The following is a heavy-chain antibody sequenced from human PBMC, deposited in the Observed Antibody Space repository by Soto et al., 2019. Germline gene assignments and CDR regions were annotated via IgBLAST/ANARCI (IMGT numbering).Heavy chain of an antibody. D-gene: IGHD6-19*01. CDR2: ISGDGRST. CDR1: GLTLSNYW. CDR3: TGGGTGWPI. Sequence: GGSLRLSCGAAGLTLSNYWMFWVRQIPGKGLEWVSRISGDGRSTSYADSVKGRFTISRDNTENTLYLQMSSLRAGDTALYYCTGGGTGWPIWGQGTLVTVSS. J-gene: IGHJ4*02. V-gene: IGHV3-74*01.